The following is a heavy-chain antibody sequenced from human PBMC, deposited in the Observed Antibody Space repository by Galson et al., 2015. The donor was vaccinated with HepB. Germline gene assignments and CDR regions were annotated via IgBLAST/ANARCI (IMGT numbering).Heavy chain of an antibody. CDR2: INLDGSEK. CDR3: DRESRGWFIVSPMFDY. V-gene: IGHV3-7*03. J-gene: IGHJ4*02. CDR1: GFTLDIYW. Sequence: SLRLSCAASGFTLDIYWMTWVRQVPGKGLEWVADINLDGSEKYYLDSVKGRFTISRDNAQNSMYLQMNSLRAEDTAVYYCDRESRGWFIVSPMFDYSGQGTLLTVSS. D-gene: IGHD2-15*01.